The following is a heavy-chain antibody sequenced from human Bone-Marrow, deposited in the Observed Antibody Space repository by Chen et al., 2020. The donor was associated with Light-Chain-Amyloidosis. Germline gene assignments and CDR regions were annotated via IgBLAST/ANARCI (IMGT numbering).Heavy chain of an antibody. V-gene: IGHV5-51*01. Sequence: EVQLEQSGPEVKKPGESLKISCKGSGYTFPNYWIGWVRQMPGKGLEWMGVIYPDDSDARYSPSFWGQVTISADKAITTAYLQWRGLKASDTAMYYCARRRDGYNFDFWGQGTLVTVSS. D-gene: IGHD5-12*01. J-gene: IGHJ4*02. CDR3: ARRRDGYNFDF. CDR1: GYTFPNYW. CDR2: IYPDDSDA.